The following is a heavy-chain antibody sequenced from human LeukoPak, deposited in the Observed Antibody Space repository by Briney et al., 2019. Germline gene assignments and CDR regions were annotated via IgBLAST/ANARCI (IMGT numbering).Heavy chain of an antibody. D-gene: IGHD6-6*01. CDR2: INHSGST. Sequence: PSETLSLTCAVYGGSFSGYYWSWIRQPPGKGLEWIGEINHSGSTNYNPSLKSRVTISVDTSKNQFFLKLNSVTAADTAVYYCARAYCSSGYNWFDPRGQGTLVTVSS. CDR1: GGSFSGYY. CDR3: ARAYCSSGYNWFDP. V-gene: IGHV4-34*01. J-gene: IGHJ5*02.